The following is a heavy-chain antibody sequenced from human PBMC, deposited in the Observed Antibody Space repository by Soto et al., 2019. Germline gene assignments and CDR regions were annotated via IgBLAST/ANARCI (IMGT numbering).Heavy chain of an antibody. Sequence: PGGSLRLSCAASGFTFNNYAMGWVRQAPGKGLEWVSAITDSGNDIYYTDSVKGRFTISRDNSKNSLYLQMNSLRAEDTAVYYCARDAIFGVVMNYYYYMDVWGKGTTVTVSS. D-gene: IGHD3-3*01. CDR1: GFTFNNYA. CDR2: ITDSGNDI. J-gene: IGHJ6*03. V-gene: IGHV3-23*01. CDR3: ARDAIFGVVMNYYYYMDV.